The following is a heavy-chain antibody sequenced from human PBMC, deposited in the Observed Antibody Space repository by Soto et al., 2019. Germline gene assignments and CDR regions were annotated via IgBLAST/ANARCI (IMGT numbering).Heavy chain of an antibody. CDR1: GYSISSGYY. Sequence: PSETLSLTCAVSGYSISSGYYWGWIRQPPGKGLEWTGSIYHSGSTYYNPSLKSRVTISVDTSKNQFSLKLSSVTAADTAVYYCARGSSRWELLPWFDPWGQGTLVTVSS. CDR3: ARGSSRWELLPWFDP. V-gene: IGHV4-38-2*01. CDR2: IYHSGST. J-gene: IGHJ5*02. D-gene: IGHD1-26*01.